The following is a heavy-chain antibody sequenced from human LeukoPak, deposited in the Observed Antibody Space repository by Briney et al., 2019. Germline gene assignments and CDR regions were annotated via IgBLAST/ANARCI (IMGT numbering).Heavy chain of an antibody. CDR2: INSDGSRT. CDR3: AKWIVVVPAAIYYFDY. J-gene: IGHJ4*02. D-gene: IGHD2-2*02. V-gene: IGHV3-74*01. CDR1: GFTFSSYW. Sequence: PGGSLRLSCAASGFTFSSYWMHWVRQAPGKGLVWVSHINSDGSRTSYADSVKGRFTISRDNAKNTLYLQMNSLRAEDTAVYYCAKWIVVVPAAIYYFDYWGQGTLVTVSS.